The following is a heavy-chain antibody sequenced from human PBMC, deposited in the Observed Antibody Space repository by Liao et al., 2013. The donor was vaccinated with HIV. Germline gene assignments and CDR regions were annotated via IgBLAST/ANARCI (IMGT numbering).Heavy chain of an antibody. CDR2: IYTSGST. J-gene: IGHJ3*02. Sequence: QVQLQESGPGLVKPSQTLSLTCTVSGGSISSGSYYWSWIRQPAGKGLEWIGRIYTSGSTNYNPSLKSRVTISVDTSKNQFSLKLSSLTAADTAIYYCARAGGYYDFWSGSRTHGTFHIWGQGTMVSVSS. CDR1: GGSISSGSYY. V-gene: IGHV4-61*02. CDR3: ARAGGYYDFWSGSRTHGTFHI. D-gene: IGHD3-3*01.